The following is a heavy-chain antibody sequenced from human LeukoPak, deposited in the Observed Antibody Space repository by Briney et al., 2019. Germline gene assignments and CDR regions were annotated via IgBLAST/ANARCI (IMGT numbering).Heavy chain of an antibody. CDR3: ARDRFVATDAFDI. CDR2: IIPILGIA. J-gene: IGHJ3*02. CDR1: GGTFSSYA. V-gene: IGHV1-69*04. Sequence: SVKVSCKASGGTFSSYAISWVRQAPGQGLEWMGRIIPILGIANYAQKFQGRVTITADKSTSTAYMELSSLRSEDTAVYYCARDRFVATDAFDIWGQGTMVTVSS. D-gene: IGHD2-15*01.